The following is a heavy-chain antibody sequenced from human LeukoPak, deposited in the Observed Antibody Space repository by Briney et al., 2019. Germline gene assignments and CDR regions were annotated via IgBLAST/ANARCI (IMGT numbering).Heavy chain of an antibody. V-gene: IGHV3-23*01. CDR1: GFTFSDYY. CDR2: ISGSGGST. CDR3: AKEGSYPAYWAGSYYYYYMDV. Sequence: PGGSLRLSCAASGFTFSDYYMSWVRQAPGKGLEWVSAISGSGGSTYNADSVKGRFTISRDNSKNTLYLQMNSLRAEDTAVYYCAKEGSYPAYWAGSYYYYYMDVWGKGTTVTVSS. J-gene: IGHJ6*03. D-gene: IGHD2-21*01.